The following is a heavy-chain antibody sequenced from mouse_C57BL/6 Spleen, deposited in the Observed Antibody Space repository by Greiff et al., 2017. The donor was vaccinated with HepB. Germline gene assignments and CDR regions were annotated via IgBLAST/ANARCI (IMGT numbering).Heavy chain of an antibody. CDR1: GYSITSGYY. J-gene: IGHJ2*01. V-gene: IGHV3-6*01. CDR3: AREWYDYEFSY. D-gene: IGHD2-4*01. Sequence: EVKLQESGPGLVKPSQSLSLTCSVTGYSITSGYYWNWIRQFPGNKLEWMGYISYDGSNNYNPSLKNRISITRDTSKNQFFLKLNSVTTEDTATYYCAREWYDYEFSYWGQGTTLTVSS. CDR2: ISYDGSN.